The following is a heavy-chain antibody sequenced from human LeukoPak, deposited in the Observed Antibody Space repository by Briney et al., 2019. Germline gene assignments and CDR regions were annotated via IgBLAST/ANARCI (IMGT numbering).Heavy chain of an antibody. Sequence: SETLSLTCTVSGGSISSSSYYWGWIRQPPGKGLEWIGSIYYSGSTYYNPSLKSRVTISVDTSKNQFSLKLSSVTAADTAVYYCAKRIVGATSWFDPWSQGTLVTVSS. D-gene: IGHD1-26*01. CDR1: GGSISSSSYY. CDR2: IYYSGST. J-gene: IGHJ5*02. V-gene: IGHV4-39*01. CDR3: AKRIVGATSWFDP.